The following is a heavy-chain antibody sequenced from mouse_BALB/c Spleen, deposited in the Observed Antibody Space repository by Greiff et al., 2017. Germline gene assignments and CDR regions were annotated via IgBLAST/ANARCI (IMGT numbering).Heavy chain of an antibody. Sequence: EVQVVESGAELVKPGASVKLSCTASGFNIKDTYMHWVKQRPEQGLEWIGRIDPANGNTKYDPKFQGKATITADTSSNTAYLQLSSLTSEDTAVYYCASSSYPFDYWGQGTTLTVSS. CDR1: GFNIKDTY. J-gene: IGHJ2*01. V-gene: IGHV14-3*02. CDR2: IDPANGNT. D-gene: IGHD1-1*01. CDR3: ASSSYPFDY.